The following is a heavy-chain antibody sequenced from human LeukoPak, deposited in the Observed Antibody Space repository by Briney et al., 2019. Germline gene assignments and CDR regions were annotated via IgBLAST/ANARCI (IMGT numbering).Heavy chain of an antibody. V-gene: IGHV3-30*17. CDR1: GFTFSSYA. J-gene: IGHJ6*03. CDR2: ISYDGSYE. CDR3: ARVRQSGYYYYYMDV. Sequence: GGSLRLSCAASGFTFSSYAMHWVRQAPGKGLEWVALISYDGSYEYYADSVKGRSTISRDNSKNTLYLQLNSLRAEDTAVHYCARVRQSGYYYYYMDVWGKGTTVTVSS. D-gene: IGHD3-10*01.